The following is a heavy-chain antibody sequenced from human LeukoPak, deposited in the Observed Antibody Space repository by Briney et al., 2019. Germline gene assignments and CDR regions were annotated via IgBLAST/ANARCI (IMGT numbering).Heavy chain of an antibody. J-gene: IGHJ6*03. V-gene: IGHV3-11*01. CDR3: ARVSTYQYYYYMDV. D-gene: IGHD2-2*01. CDR1: GFTFSDYY. CDR2: ISTSGKTI. Sequence: PGGSLRPSCTASGFTFSDYYMSWIRQAPGKGLEWVSYISTSGKTIYYADSVKGRFTISRDNAKNSLYLQINSLRAEDTAVYYCARVSTYQYYYYMDVWGKGTTVTVSS.